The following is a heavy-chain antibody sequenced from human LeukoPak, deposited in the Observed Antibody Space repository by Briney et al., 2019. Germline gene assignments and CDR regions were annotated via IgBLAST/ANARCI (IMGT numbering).Heavy chain of an antibody. V-gene: IGHV1-2*02. CDR1: GYTFTSYG. Sequence: GASVKISCKASGYTFTSYGISWVRQAPGQGLEWMGWINPNSGGTNYAQKFQGRVTLTRDTSISTAYMELTGLRSDDTTVYYCARVRIVATAYDAFDIWGQGTMVTVSS. D-gene: IGHD5-12*01. J-gene: IGHJ3*02. CDR3: ARVRIVATAYDAFDI. CDR2: INPNSGGT.